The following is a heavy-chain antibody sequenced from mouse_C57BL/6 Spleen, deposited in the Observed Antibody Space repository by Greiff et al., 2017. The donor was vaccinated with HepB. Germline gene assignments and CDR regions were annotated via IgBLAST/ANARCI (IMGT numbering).Heavy chain of an antibody. V-gene: IGHV1-15*01. Sequence: VQLQQSGAELVRPGASVTLSCKASGYTFTDYEMHWVKQTPVHGLEWIGAIDPETGGTAYNQKFKGKAILTADKSSSPAYMELRSLTSEDSAVYYCTREGYGYDLDYWGQGTTLTVSS. CDR2: IDPETGGT. J-gene: IGHJ2*01. D-gene: IGHD2-2*01. CDR3: TREGYGYDLDY. CDR1: GYTFTDYE.